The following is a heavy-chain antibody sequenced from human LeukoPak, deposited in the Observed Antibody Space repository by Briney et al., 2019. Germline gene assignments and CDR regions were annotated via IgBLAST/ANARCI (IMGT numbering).Heavy chain of an antibody. V-gene: IGHV3-21*01. CDR3: ARGEEANYDFWSGYYLGAFDI. CDR2: ISSSSSYI. J-gene: IGHJ3*02. CDR1: GFTFSSYS. D-gene: IGHD3-3*01. Sequence: GGSLRLSCAASGFTFSSYSMNWVRQAPGKGLEWVSSISSSSSYIYYADSVKGRFTISRDNAKNSLYLQMNSLRAEDTAVYYCARGEEANYDFWSGYYLGAFDIWGQGTMVTVSS.